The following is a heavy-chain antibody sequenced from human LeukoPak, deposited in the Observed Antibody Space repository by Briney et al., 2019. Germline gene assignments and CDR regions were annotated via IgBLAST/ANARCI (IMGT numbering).Heavy chain of an antibody. CDR2: IYHSGST. Sequence: SETLSLTCTVSGYSISSGYYWGWIRQPPGKGLEWIGSIYHSGSTYYNPSLKSRVTISVDTSKNQFSLKLSSVTAADTAVYYCARDRPPTKSLVYFWYFDYWGQGTLVTVSS. D-gene: IGHD2-8*02. V-gene: IGHV4-38-2*02. CDR3: ARDRPPTKSLVYFWYFDY. J-gene: IGHJ4*02. CDR1: GYSISSGYY.